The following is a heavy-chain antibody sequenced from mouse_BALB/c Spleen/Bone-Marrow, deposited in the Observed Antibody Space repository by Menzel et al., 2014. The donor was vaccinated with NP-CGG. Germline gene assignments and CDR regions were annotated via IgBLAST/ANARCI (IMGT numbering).Heavy chain of an antibody. J-gene: IGHJ2*01. CDR1: GYTFTRHW. V-gene: IGHV1-69*02. D-gene: IGHD2-1*01. CDR2: IDPSDSET. CDR3: ARDGNYYFDY. Sequence: QVQLQQSGAELVKPGAPVKLSCKASGYTFTRHWMNWVKQRPGRGLEWIGRIDPSDSETHYNQKFKDKATLTVDKSSSTAYIQLSSLTSEDSAVYYCARDGNYYFDYWGQGTTLTVSS.